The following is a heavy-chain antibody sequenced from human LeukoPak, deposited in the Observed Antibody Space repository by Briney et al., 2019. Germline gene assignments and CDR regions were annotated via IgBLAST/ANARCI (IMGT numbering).Heavy chain of an antibody. CDR2: ISWNSDII. D-gene: IGHD3-3*01. Sequence: GRSLRLSCAASGFTFDDYAMHWVRQAPGKGLEWVSGISWNSDIIVYADSVKGRFTISRDNAKNSLYLQMNSLRAEDTAVYYCAKDLVLRSGYPNWFDPWGQGTLVTVSS. CDR1: GFTFDDYA. J-gene: IGHJ5*02. V-gene: IGHV3-9*01. CDR3: AKDLVLRSGYPNWFDP.